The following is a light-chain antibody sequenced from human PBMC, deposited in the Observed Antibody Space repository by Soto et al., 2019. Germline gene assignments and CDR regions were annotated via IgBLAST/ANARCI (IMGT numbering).Light chain of an antibody. CDR2: GAS. CDR3: QQYCSSPPIT. V-gene: IGKV3-20*01. CDR1: QSVSSSH. Sequence: EIVLTQSPGTLSLSPGERATLSCRASQSVSSSHLAWYQQKPGQAPRLLIYGASSRATGIPDRFSGSGSGRDFTLTISRLEPEDLAVYYCQQYCSSPPITCGQGTRLEIK. J-gene: IGKJ5*01.